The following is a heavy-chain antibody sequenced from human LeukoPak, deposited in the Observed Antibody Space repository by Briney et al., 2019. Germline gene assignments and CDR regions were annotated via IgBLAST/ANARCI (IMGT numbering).Heavy chain of an antibody. V-gene: IGHV4-59*08. CDR3: ARQSSCSGTNCYPFDY. D-gene: IGHD2-2*01. J-gene: IGHJ4*02. CDR2: ISYSGST. CDR1: GGSISSDY. Sequence: PSETLSLTCTVSGGSISSDYWSWIRQPPGKGLEWIGWISYSGSTTYNPSLKTRVTISRDTSKNQFSLKLSSVTAADAAVYYCARQSSCSGTNCYPFDYWGQGTLVTVSS.